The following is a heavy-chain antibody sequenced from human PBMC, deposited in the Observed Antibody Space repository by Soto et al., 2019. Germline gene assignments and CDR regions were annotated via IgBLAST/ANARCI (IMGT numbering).Heavy chain of an antibody. CDR1: GFTFRSYA. CDR2: ISGSGGST. D-gene: IGHD2-8*01. CDR3: AKDMVYYYCYYMDV. J-gene: IGHJ6*03. V-gene: IGHV3-23*01. Sequence: PGGSLRLSCAASGFTFRSYAMSWVRQAPGKGLEWVSAISGSGGSTYYADSVKGRFTISRDNSKNTLYLQMNSLRAEDTAVYYCAKDMVYYYCYYMDVWGKGTTVTV.